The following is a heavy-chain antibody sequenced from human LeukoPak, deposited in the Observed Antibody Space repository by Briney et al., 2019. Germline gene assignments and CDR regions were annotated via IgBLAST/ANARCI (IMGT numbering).Heavy chain of an antibody. CDR2: VSGSGGSI. D-gene: IGHD4-23*01. CDR1: GFTFSSYA. V-gene: IGHV3-23*01. Sequence: PGGSLRLSCAASGFTFSSYAMSWVRQAPGKGLEWVSVVSGSGGSISYADSVKGRFTISRDNSKNTLYLQMNSLRAEDTALYYCAKDRLSTPTAPRFDPWGQGTLVTVSS. J-gene: IGHJ5*02. CDR3: AKDRLSTPTAPRFDP.